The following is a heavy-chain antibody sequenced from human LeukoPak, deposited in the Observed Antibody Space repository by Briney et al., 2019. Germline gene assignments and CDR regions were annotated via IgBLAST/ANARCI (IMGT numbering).Heavy chain of an antibody. CDR3: AKGANVVVTAIRFIH. CDR1: GFTFSGFG. D-gene: IGHD2-21*02. V-gene: IGHV3-23*01. J-gene: IGHJ4*02. Sequence: GGSLRLSCVASGFTFSGFGMSWVRQAPGKGLDWVSSINRGGSNTYYAESVKGRFTIPRDNSKNTLYLQVNSLRAEDTAVYYCAKGANVVVTAIRFIHWGQGTLVTVSS. CDR2: INRGGSNT.